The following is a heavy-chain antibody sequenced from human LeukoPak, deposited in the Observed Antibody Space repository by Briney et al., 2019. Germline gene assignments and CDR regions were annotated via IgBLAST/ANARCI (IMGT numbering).Heavy chain of an antibody. V-gene: IGHV4-4*09. Sequence: ASETLSLTCTVSGDSFGGYYWTWNRQPPGKGLEWIGYIHTSGGTNYNPSLKSRVTMSVDTSKNQFSLKLTSVTAADTAVYFCARQAYYSPSGSWTGFDFWGQGTLASVSS. CDR1: GDSFGGYY. CDR2: IHTSGGT. CDR3: ARQAYYSPSGSWTGFDF. J-gene: IGHJ4*02. D-gene: IGHD3-10*01.